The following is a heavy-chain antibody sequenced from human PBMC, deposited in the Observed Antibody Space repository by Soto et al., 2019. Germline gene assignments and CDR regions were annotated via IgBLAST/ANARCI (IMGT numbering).Heavy chain of an antibody. CDR1: GGSISSGGYY. CDR2: IYYSGGT. J-gene: IGHJ4*02. CDR3: ARGDWLLSPFDY. V-gene: IGHV4-31*03. D-gene: IGHD3-9*01. Sequence: QVQLQESGPGLVKPSQTLSLTCTVSGGSISSGGYYWSWIRQHPGKGLEWIGYIYYSGGTYYNPSLKSRVTISVDTSKNQFSLKLSSVTAADTAVYYCARGDWLLSPFDYWGQGTLVTVSS.